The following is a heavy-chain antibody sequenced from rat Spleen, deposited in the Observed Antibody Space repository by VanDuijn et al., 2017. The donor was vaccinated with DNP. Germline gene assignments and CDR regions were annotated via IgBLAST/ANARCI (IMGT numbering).Heavy chain of an antibody. CDR1: GFTFSDYY. D-gene: IGHD4-3*01. Sequence: EVQLVESGGGLVQPGRSMKLSCAASGFTFSDYYMAWVRQAPTKDLEWVAYIRYDGGGTKYADSVKGRFTISRDNAKNTLYLQMNRMRSEYMATYYCVRWNSGHFDYWGQGVMVPFSS. V-gene: IGHV5-22*01. J-gene: IGHJ2*01. CDR2: IRYDGGGT. CDR3: VRWNSGHFDY.